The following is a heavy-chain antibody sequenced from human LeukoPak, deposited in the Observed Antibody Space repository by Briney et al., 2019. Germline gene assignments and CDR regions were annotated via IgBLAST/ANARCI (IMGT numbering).Heavy chain of an antibody. CDR3: ARGAYTYYYDSSGYYF. J-gene: IGHJ4*02. D-gene: IGHD3-22*01. CDR1: GYTFTSYY. Sequence: ASVKVSCKASGYTFTSYYMHWVRQAPGQGLEWMGIINPSGGSTSYAQKFQGRVTTTRDTSTSTVYMELSSLRSEDTAVYYCARGAYTYYYDSSGYYFRGQGTLVTVSS. CDR2: INPSGGST. V-gene: IGHV1-46*01.